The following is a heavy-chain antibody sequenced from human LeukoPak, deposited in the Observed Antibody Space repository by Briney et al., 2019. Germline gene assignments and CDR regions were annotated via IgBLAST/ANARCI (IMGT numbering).Heavy chain of an antibody. D-gene: IGHD2-8*01. CDR1: GFTFSSYW. CDR3: ARRRGMGSLDY. CDR2: IKQDGSEK. J-gene: IGHJ4*02. Sequence: GGSLRLSCVGSGFTFSSYWMNWVRQAPGKGLEWVANIKQDGSEKYYVDSVKGRFTISRDNAKNSLYLQMDSLRAEDTAMYYCARRRGMGSLDYWGQGTLVTASS. V-gene: IGHV3-7*03.